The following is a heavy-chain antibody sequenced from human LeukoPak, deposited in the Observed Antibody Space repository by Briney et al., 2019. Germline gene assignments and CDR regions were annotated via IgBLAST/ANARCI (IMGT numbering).Heavy chain of an antibody. CDR1: GFTVSSNY. J-gene: IGHJ3*02. CDR2: ISGSGGST. D-gene: IGHD1-26*01. Sequence: GGSLRLSCAASGFTVSSNYMSWVRQAPGKGLEWVSAISGSGGSTYYADSVKGRFTISRDNSKNTLYLQMNSLRAEDTAVYYCAKDHDSGSYYGPPNDAFDIWGQGTMVTVSS. V-gene: IGHV3-23*01. CDR3: AKDHDSGSYYGPPNDAFDI.